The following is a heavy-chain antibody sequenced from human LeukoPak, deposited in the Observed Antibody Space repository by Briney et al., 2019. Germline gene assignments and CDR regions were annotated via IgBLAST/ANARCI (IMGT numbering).Heavy chain of an antibody. V-gene: IGHV1-69*04. D-gene: IGHD2-2*01. Sequence: GASVKVSCRASGGTFSSYAISWVRQAPGQGLEWMGRIIPILGIANYAQKFQGRVTITADKSTSTAYMELSSLRSEDTAVYYCARGVLGYCSSTSCPTANNPIDYWGQGTLVTVSS. CDR1: GGTFSSYA. CDR2: IIPILGIA. CDR3: ARGVLGYCSSTSCPTANNPIDY. J-gene: IGHJ4*02.